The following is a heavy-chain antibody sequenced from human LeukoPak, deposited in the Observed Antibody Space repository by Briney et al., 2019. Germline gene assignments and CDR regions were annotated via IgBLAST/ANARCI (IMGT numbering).Heavy chain of an antibody. CDR3: ARHSSRWELRVDYFDY. CDR2: IYHSGST. D-gene: IGHD1-26*01. J-gene: IGHJ4*02. Sequence: SGTLSLTCAVSGYSISSGYYWGWIRQPPGQGLEWIGCIYHSGSTYYNPSLKSRVTISVDTTKTQFSLKLSSMPAADTAVYYCARHSSRWELRVDYFDYWGQGTLVTASS. V-gene: IGHV4-38-2*01. CDR1: GYSISSGYY.